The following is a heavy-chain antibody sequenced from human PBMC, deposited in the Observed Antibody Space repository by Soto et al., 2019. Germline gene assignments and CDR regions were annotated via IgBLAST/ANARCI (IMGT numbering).Heavy chain of an antibody. V-gene: IGHV2-26*01. Sequence: QVTLKESGPVLVKPTETLTLTCTVSGFSLSNARMGVSWIRQPPGKALEWLAHIFSNDEKSYSTSLKSRLTISKDTSKSQVVLTMTNRDPVDTATDYCARIRRSSGWYDSDYWGQGTLVTVSS. CDR2: IFSNDEK. D-gene: IGHD6-19*01. CDR1: GFSLSNARMG. CDR3: ARIRRSSGWYDSDY. J-gene: IGHJ4*02.